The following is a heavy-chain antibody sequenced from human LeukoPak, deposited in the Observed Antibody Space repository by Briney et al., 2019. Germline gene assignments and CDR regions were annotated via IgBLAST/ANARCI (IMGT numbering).Heavy chain of an antibody. CDR3: GRLLGNYIDY. V-gene: IGHV4-4*09. CDR2: IWTSGST. CDR1: GDSINNWY. D-gene: IGHD3-16*01. Sequence: SETLSLTCTVSGDSINNWYWSWIRQPPGKGLEWIGYIWTSGSTNYNPSLKSRVTISGDTSKNQVSLKLSSVTAADTAVYYCGRLLGNYIDYWGQGILVTVSS. J-gene: IGHJ4*02.